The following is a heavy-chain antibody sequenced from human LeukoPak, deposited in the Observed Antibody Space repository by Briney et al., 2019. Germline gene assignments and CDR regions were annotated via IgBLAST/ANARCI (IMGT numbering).Heavy chain of an antibody. CDR2: IYHSGST. Sequence: PSETLSLTCTVSGGSISSYYWSWIRQPPGKGLEWIGEIYHSGSTNYNPSLKSRVTISVDKSKNQFSLKLSSVTAADTAVYYCARVDYGDPDYWGQGTLVTVSS. CDR1: GGSISSYY. D-gene: IGHD4-17*01. CDR3: ARVDYGDPDY. J-gene: IGHJ4*02. V-gene: IGHV4-59*12.